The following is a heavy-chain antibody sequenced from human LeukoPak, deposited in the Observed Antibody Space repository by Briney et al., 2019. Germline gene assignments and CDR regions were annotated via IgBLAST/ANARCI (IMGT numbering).Heavy chain of an antibody. CDR1: GFTFSSYV. V-gene: IGHV3-30*04. J-gene: IGHJ6*03. Sequence: GRSLRLSCAASGFTFSSYVMHWVRQAPGKGLEWVAIISYDGSNEYYADSVKGRFTISRDNAKNSLYLQMNSLRAEDTAVYYCARDNIVVVVAATLQYYYYMDVWGKGTTVTVSS. D-gene: IGHD2-15*01. CDR3: ARDNIVVVVAATLQYYYYMDV. CDR2: ISYDGSNE.